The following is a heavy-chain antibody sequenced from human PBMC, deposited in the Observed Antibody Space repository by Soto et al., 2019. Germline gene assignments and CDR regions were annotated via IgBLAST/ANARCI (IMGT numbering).Heavy chain of an antibody. CDR3: ARTRGYYDSSGYPARYYYYGMDV. V-gene: IGHV2-70*01. CDR1: GFSLSTSGMC. D-gene: IGHD3-22*01. CDR2: IDWDDDK. Sequence: ASGPTLVNPTQTLTLTCTFSGFSLSTSGMCVSWIRQPPGKALEWLALIDWDDDKYYSTSLKTRLTISKDTSKNQVVLTMTNMDPVDTATYYCARTRGYYDSSGYPARYYYYGMDVWGQGTTVTVSS. J-gene: IGHJ6*02.